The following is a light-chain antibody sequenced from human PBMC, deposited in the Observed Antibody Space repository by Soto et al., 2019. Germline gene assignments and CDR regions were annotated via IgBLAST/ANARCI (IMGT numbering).Light chain of an antibody. CDR2: DVS. CDR3: SSYTSSSTLV. J-gene: IGLJ2*01. V-gene: IGLV2-14*01. CDR1: SSDVGGYNY. Sequence: QSALTQPASVSGSPGQSITISCTGTSSDVGGYNYVSWYQQHPGKAPKLMIYDVSNRPSGVSNRFSGSKSGNMASLTISGXXAXDEANYYCSSYTSSSTLVFGGGTKVTVL.